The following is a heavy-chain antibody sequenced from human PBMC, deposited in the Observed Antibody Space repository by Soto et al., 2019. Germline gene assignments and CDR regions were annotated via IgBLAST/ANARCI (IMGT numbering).Heavy chain of an antibody. CDR2: INHSGST. CDR1: GGSFSGYY. J-gene: IGHJ5*02. D-gene: IGHD6-19*01. V-gene: IGHV4-34*01. CDR3: ARHGRRYSSGWYLNWFDP. Sequence: SETQSLTCAVYGGSFSGYYWSWIRQPPGKGLEWIGEINHSGSTNYNPSLKSRVTISLDTSKNQFSLRLSSVTAADTAVYYCARHGRRYSSGWYLNWFDPWGQGTLVTVS.